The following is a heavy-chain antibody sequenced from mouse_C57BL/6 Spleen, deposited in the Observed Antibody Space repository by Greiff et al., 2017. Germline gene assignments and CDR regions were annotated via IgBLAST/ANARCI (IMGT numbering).Heavy chain of an antibody. CDR2: IDPSDSAT. CDR1: GYTFTSYW. J-gene: IGHJ4*01. CDR3: AIKGAMDY. Sequence: QVQLQQPGAELVRPGSSVKLSCKASGYTFTSYWMHWVKQRPIQGLEWIGNIDPSDSATHYNQKFKDKATLTVAKSSSTAYMQLSSLTSEDSAVYYCAIKGAMDYWGQGTSVTVSS. D-gene: IGHD1-3*01. V-gene: IGHV1-52*01.